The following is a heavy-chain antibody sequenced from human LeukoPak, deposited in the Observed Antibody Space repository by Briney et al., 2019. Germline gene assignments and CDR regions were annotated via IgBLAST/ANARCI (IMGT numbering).Heavy chain of an antibody. J-gene: IGHJ4*02. CDR3: AKDGTYYDILTGGYFDY. D-gene: IGHD3-9*01. V-gene: IGHV3-30*18. Sequence: PGRSLRLSCAASGFTSSSYGMHWVRQAPGKGLEWVAVISYDGSNKYYADSVKGRFTISRDNSKNTLYLQMNSLRAEDTAVYYCAKDGTYYDILTGGYFDYWGQGTLVTVSS. CDR2: ISYDGSNK. CDR1: GFTSSSYG.